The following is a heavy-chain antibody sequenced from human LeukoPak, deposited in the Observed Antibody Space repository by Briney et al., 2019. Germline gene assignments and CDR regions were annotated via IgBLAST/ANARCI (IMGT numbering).Heavy chain of an antibody. CDR3: ARSERARSSPADY. J-gene: IGHJ4*02. D-gene: IGHD6-13*01. Sequence: GSLGLSCAASGFPFSDYYMSWIRQAPGKGLEWVSYISSSGSTIYYADSVKGRFTISRDNAKNSLYLQMNSLRAEDTAVYYCARSERARSSPADYWGQGTLVTVSS. CDR1: GFPFSDYY. CDR2: ISSSGSTI. V-gene: IGHV3-11*01.